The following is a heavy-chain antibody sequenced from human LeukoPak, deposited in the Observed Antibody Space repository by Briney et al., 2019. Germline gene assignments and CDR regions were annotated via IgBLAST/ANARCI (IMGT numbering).Heavy chain of an antibody. V-gene: IGHV3-21*01. CDR1: GFTFSSYT. D-gene: IGHD6-13*01. CDR2: ISSAGIYM. J-gene: IGHJ6*02. Sequence: GGSLRLSCAASGFTFSSYTMNWVRQAPGKGLEWVSSISSAGIYMYYADSVKGRFTISRDNAKNSLYLEMDSLRAEDTALYYCSRDRQQLLDYFYHYAMDVWGQETTVTVSS. CDR3: SRDRQQLLDYFYHYAMDV.